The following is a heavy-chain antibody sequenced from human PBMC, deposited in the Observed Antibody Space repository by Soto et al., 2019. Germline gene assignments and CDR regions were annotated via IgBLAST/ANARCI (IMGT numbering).Heavy chain of an antibody. CDR3: ARDRSGPYFDY. D-gene: IGHD6-19*01. V-gene: IGHV3-33*01. Sequence: GGSLRLSCAASGFTFISYGMHWVRQAPGKGLEWVAVIWYDGSNKYYADSVKGRFTISRDNSKNTLYLQMNSLRAEDTAVYYCARDRSGPYFDYWGQGTLVTVSS. J-gene: IGHJ4*02. CDR2: IWYDGSNK. CDR1: GFTFISYG.